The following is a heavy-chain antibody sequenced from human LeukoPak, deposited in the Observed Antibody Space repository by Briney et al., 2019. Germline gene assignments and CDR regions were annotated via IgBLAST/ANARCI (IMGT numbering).Heavy chain of an antibody. Sequence: ASVKVSCKASGYSFTGYYMHWVRQAPGQGLEWMGWINPYSGGTNYAQKFQGRVTMTRDTSISTAYMELSRLRSDDTAIYYCARDVGEYCSSASCYASDYWGQGTLVTVSS. D-gene: IGHD2-2*01. CDR2: INPYSGGT. J-gene: IGHJ4*02. V-gene: IGHV1-2*02. CDR1: GYSFTGYY. CDR3: ARDVGEYCSSASCYASDY.